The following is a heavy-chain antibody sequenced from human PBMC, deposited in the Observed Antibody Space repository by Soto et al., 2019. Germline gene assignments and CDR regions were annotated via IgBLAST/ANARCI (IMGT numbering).Heavy chain of an antibody. D-gene: IGHD3-16*01. CDR1: GFTFSSYA. Sequence: EVQLLESGGGLVQPGGSLRLSCAASGFTFSSYAMSWVRQAPGKGLEWVSAISGSGGSTYYADSVKGRFTISRDNSKNTLYLQMNSLRAEDTAVYYCAKEGGDGYNDYYYGMDVWGQGTTVTVSS. CDR3: AKEGGDGYNDYYYGMDV. CDR2: ISGSGGST. V-gene: IGHV3-23*01. J-gene: IGHJ6*02.